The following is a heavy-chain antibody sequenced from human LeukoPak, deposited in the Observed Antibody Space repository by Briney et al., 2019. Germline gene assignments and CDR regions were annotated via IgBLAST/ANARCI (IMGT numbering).Heavy chain of an antibody. J-gene: IGHJ4*02. CDR1: GGSISSSSYY. D-gene: IGHD3-3*01. CDR2: IYYSGST. CDR3: ARADYDFWSLDY. Sequence: SETLSLTCTVSGGSISSSSYYWGWIRQPPGKGLEWIGSIYYSGSTYYDPSLKNRVTISVDTSKNQFSLKLSSVTAADTAVYYCARADYDFWSLDYWGQGTLVTVSS. V-gene: IGHV4-39*01.